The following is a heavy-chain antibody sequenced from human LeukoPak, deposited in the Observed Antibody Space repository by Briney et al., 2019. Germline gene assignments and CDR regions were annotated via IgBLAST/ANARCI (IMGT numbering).Heavy chain of an antibody. CDR2: FDPEDGET. J-gene: IGHJ4*02. CDR1: GYTLTELS. V-gene: IGHV1-24*01. Sequence: ASVTVSFTVSGYTLTELSMHWVLQAPGKGLEWLGGFDPEDGETIYAQKFQGRVTMTEDTSTDTAYMELSSLRSEDTAVYYCATPKSLSTYYYGSGDLDYWGQGTLVTVSS. CDR3: ATPKSLSTYYYGSGDLDY. D-gene: IGHD3-10*01.